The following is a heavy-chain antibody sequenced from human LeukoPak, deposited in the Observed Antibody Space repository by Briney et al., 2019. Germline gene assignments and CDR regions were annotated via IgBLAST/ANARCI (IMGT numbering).Heavy chain of an antibody. Sequence: GSLRLSCAASGFTFSSYWMSWVRQAPGKGLEWVANIKQDGSEKYYEDSVKGRFTISRDNAKNSLYLQMNSLRAEDTAVYYCARDLSSGYYSGLIFDYWGQGTLVTVSS. J-gene: IGHJ4*02. V-gene: IGHV3-7*01. D-gene: IGHD3-22*01. CDR1: GFTFSSYW. CDR3: ARDLSSGYYSGLIFDY. CDR2: IKQDGSEK.